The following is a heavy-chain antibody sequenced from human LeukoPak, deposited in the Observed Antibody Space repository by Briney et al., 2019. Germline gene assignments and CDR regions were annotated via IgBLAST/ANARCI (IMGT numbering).Heavy chain of an antibody. V-gene: IGHV3-23*01. J-gene: IGHJ4*02. CDR3: AKAQKYTSDLDY. Sequence: PGGSLRLSCAASGFTFSSYEMNWVRQAPGKGLEWLSAIHGGGATFYSHSVRGRFTISRDTSKNTLYLQMNSLRAEDTALYYCAKAQKYTSDLDYWGQGTLVTVSS. CDR2: IHGGGAT. CDR1: GFTFSSYE. D-gene: IGHD6-19*01.